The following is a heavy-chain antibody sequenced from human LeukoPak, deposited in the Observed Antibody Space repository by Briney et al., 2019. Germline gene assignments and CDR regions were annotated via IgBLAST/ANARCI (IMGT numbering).Heavy chain of an antibody. V-gene: IGHV4-34*01. Sequence: SETLSLTCAVYGGSFSGYYWSWIRQPPGKGLEWIGEINHSGSTNYNPSLKSRVTISVDTSRNQFSLKLSSVTAADTAVYYCARDVGYGSGSYSYGYWGQGTLVTVSS. CDR3: ARDVGYGSGSYSYGY. CDR2: INHSGST. D-gene: IGHD3-10*01. J-gene: IGHJ4*02. CDR1: GGSFSGYY.